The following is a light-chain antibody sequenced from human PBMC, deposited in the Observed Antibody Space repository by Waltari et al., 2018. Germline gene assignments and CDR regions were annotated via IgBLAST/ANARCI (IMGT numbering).Light chain of an antibody. CDR3: QQYNSRSPWT. J-gene: IGKJ1*01. CDR2: KAS. Sequence: DIQMTQSPSTLSAFVGDRVTITCRDSQSVSTWLAWFQQKPGKAPKLVVYKASTLESGVPSRFSGRGSGTEFTLTISSLQPDDFATYYCQQYNSRSPWTFGQGTKVEIK. CDR1: QSVSTW. V-gene: IGKV1-5*03.